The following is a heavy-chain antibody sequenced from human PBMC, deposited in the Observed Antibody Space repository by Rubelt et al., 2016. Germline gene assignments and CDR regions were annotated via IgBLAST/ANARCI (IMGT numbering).Heavy chain of an antibody. CDR2: ISGSGGST. CDR3: AKDRGRSNWNYAY. D-gene: IGHD1-7*01. Sequence: EVQLLESGGGLVQPGGSLRLSCAASGFTFSSYAMSWVRQAPGKGLEWVSAISGSGGSTYYADSVMCRFTISRDNSKNTLYLQMNSLRAEDTAVYYCAKDRGRSNWNYAYWGQGTLVTVSS. CDR1: GFTFSSYA. V-gene: IGHV3-23*01. J-gene: IGHJ4*02.